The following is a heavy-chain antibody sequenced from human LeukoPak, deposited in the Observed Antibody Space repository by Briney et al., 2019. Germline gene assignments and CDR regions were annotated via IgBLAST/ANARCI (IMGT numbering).Heavy chain of an antibody. CDR1: GFTVSSNY. J-gene: IGHJ3*02. CDR3: AKDWASGLLWFAELHPDGFDI. CDR2: ISGSGTTT. D-gene: IGHD3-10*01. Sequence: PGGSLRLFCAASGFTVSSNYMSWVRQAPGKGLEWVASISGSGTTTYYPDSAKGRFSISRDTSKNTVYLQIDSLRDDDTAVYYCAKDWASGLLWFAELHPDGFDIWGQGTRVTVSS. V-gene: IGHV3-23*01.